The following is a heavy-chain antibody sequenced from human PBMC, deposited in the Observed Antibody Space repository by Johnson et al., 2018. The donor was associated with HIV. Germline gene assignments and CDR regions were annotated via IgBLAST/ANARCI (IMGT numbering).Heavy chain of an antibody. CDR2: ISYDGNNK. D-gene: IGHD4/OR15-4a*01. CDR3: ANLGDYSGLNGFDI. V-gene: IGHV3-30*18. J-gene: IGHJ3*02. CDR1: GFTFSGYG. Sequence: QAQLVESGGGVVQPGRSLRLSCAASGFTFSGYGMHWVRQAPGKGLEWVAVISYDGNNKYYADSVKGRFTVSRDNSQNTLYLHINTLRTEDTAVYYCANLGDYSGLNGFDIWGQGTVVTVSS.